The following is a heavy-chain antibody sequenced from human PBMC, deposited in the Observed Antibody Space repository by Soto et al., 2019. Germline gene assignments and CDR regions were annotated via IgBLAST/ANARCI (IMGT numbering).Heavy chain of an antibody. V-gene: IGHV3-15*01. CDR3: TTEDTMIVVVITG. J-gene: IGHJ4*02. D-gene: IGHD3-22*01. Sequence: PGGSLRLSCAASGFTFSNAWMSWVRQAPGKGLEWVGRIKSKTDGGTTDYAAPVKGRFTISRDDSKNTLYLQMNSLKTEDTAVYYCTTEDTMIVVVITGWGQGTLVTVSS. CDR2: IKSKTDGGTT. CDR1: GFTFSNAW.